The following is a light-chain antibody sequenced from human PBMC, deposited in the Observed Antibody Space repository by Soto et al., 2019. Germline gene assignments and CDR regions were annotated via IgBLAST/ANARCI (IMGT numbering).Light chain of an antibody. CDR3: SSSTSSSTLE. V-gene: IGLV2-14*01. CDR1: SSDVGAYNY. CDR2: EVS. Sequence: QSALTQPASVSGSPGQSITISCTGASSDVGAYNYVSWYQQHPGKAPKLMIYEVSNRPSGVSNRFSGSKSGNTASLTISGLQAEDEADYFCSSSTSSSTLEFGGGTKPTVL. J-gene: IGLJ2*01.